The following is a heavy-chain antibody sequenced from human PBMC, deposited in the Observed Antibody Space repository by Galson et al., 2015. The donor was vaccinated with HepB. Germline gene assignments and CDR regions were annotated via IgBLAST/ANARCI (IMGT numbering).Heavy chain of an antibody. D-gene: IGHD4-23*01. CDR2: IIPIFGTA. Sequence: SCAASGGTFSSYAISWVRQAPGQGLEWMGGIIPIFGTANYAQKFQGRVTITADESTSTAYMELSSLRSEDTAVYYCARERSDYGGNSNFDYWGQGTLVTVSS. CDR1: GGTFSSYA. J-gene: IGHJ4*02. V-gene: IGHV1-69*01. CDR3: ARERSDYGGNSNFDY.